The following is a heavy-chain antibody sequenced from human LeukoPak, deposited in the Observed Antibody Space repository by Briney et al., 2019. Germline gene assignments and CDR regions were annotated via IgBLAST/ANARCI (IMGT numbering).Heavy chain of an antibody. CDR3: ARGQSMYY. D-gene: IGHD2-8*01. V-gene: IGHV1-18*01. CDR2: VSPHRHTT. Sequence: GASVKVSCKASGYTFNNYFISWVRQAPGQGLEWVGWVSPHRHTTHYAEKVQGRVTMTTDTSTSTVYMELRSLRSEDTAVYFCARGQSMYYWGRGPPVSVSS. J-gene: IGHJ4*02. CDR1: GYTFNNYF.